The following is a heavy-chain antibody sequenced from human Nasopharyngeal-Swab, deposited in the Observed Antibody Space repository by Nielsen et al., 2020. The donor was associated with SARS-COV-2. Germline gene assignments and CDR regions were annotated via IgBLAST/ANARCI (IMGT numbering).Heavy chain of an antibody. Sequence: GESLKISYETSGITFSNYAMSWVRQAPGKGLEWVSGIRGSGDATYYADSVKGRFTVSRDKSKKTLYLQMNSLRAEDTAVYYCAKDRPGIAVAGFDYWGQGTLV. V-gene: IGHV3-23*01. CDR1: GITFSNYA. J-gene: IGHJ4*02. CDR3: AKDRPGIAVAGFDY. CDR2: IRGSGDAT. D-gene: IGHD6-19*01.